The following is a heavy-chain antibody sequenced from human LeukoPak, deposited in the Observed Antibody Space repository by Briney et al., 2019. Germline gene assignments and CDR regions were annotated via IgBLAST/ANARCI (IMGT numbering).Heavy chain of an antibody. V-gene: IGHV3-23*01. J-gene: IGHJ3*02. D-gene: IGHD3-10*01. CDR2: ISGSGGST. CDR1: GFTFSSYA. Sequence: GGSLRLSCAASGFTFSSYAMTWVRQAPGKGLEWVSIISGSGGSTYYADSVKGRFTISRDNSNNTLYLQMNSLRAEDTAIFYCAKDLVRYYGAGDTFDIWGQGTMVTVSS. CDR3: AKDLVRYYGAGDTFDI.